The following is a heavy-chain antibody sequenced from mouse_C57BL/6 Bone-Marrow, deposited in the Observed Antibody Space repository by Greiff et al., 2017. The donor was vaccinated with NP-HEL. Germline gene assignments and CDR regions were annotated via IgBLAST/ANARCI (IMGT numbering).Heavy chain of an antibody. Sequence: QVQLQQTGPGLVQPSQSLSITCTVSGFSLTSYGVHWVRQSPGKGLEWLGVIWRGGSTDYNAAFMSRLSITTDNSKTQVFFIMNSLQADDTAIYDCAKKGIYYGSSYGYFDVWGTGTTVTVSS. D-gene: IGHD1-1*01. CDR2: IWRGGST. V-gene: IGHV2-5*01. CDR3: AKKGIYYGSSYGYFDV. J-gene: IGHJ1*03. CDR1: GFSLTSYG.